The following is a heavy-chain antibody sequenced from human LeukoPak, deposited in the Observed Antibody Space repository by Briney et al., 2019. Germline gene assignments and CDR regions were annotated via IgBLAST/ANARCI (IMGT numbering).Heavy chain of an antibody. CDR3: ARDFDYEGYYGMDV. V-gene: IGHV1-2*02. J-gene: IGHJ6*02. Sequence: VKVSCKASGYTFTCYYMHWVRQAPGQGLEWMGWINPNSGGTNYAQKFQGRVTMTRDTSISTAYMELRSLRSDDTAVYYCARDFDYEGYYGMDVWGQGTTVTVSS. CDR2: INPNSGGT. D-gene: IGHD4-17*01. CDR1: GYTFTCYY.